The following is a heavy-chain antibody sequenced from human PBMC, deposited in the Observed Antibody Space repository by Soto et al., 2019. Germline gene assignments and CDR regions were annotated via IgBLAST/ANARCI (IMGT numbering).Heavy chain of an antibody. Sequence: WTWIRQPPGKGLEWIGYINYNGNTYYNPSLTSRVALSVDTSKNQVSLNLNSVTAADTAVYFCARYGGHSRGFDCWGQGTLVTVSS. D-gene: IGHD2-21*02. CDR3: ARYGGHSRGFDC. V-gene: IGHV4-30-4*08. J-gene: IGHJ4*02. CDR2: INYNGNT.